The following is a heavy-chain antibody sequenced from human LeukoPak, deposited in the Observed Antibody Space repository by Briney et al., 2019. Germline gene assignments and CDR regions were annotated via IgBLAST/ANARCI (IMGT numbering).Heavy chain of an antibody. CDR2: IIPIFGTA. D-gene: IGHD3-10*01. V-gene: IGHV1-69*05. CDR1: GGTFSSYA. Sequence: ASVKVSCKASGGTFSSYAISWVRQAPGQGLEWMGGIIPIFGTANYAQKFQGRVTITTDESTSTAYMELSSLRSEDTAVYYCARESRDYYGSGSYFDYWGQGTLVTVSS. CDR3: ARESRDYYGSGSYFDY. J-gene: IGHJ4*02.